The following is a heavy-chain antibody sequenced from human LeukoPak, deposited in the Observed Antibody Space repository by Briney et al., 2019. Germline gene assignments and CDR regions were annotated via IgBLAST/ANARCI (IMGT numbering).Heavy chain of an antibody. CDR1: GFTFSSYA. V-gene: IGHV3-23*01. J-gene: IGHJ4*02. CDR3: AKSFSIVVVPAAIDY. Sequence: AGGSLRLSCAASGFTFSSYAMSWVRQAPGKGLEWVSAISGSGGSTYYADSVKGRFTISRDNSKSTLYLQMNSLRAEDTAVYYCAKSFSIVVVPAAIDYWGQGTLVTVSS. CDR2: ISGSGGST. D-gene: IGHD2-2*01.